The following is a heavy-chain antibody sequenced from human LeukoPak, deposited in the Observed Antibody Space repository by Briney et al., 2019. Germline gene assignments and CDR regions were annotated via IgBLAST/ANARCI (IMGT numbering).Heavy chain of an antibody. V-gene: IGHV4-59*01. CDR1: GGSISSYY. CDR3: ARAGVYGDPPGGSDI. D-gene: IGHD4-17*01. CDR2: IYYSGST. Sequence: SETLSLTCTVSGGSISSYYWSWIRQPPGKGLEWIGYIYYSGSTNYNPSLKSRVTISVDTSKNQFSLKLSSVTAADTAVYYCARAGVYGDPPGGSDIWGQGTMVTVSS. J-gene: IGHJ3*02.